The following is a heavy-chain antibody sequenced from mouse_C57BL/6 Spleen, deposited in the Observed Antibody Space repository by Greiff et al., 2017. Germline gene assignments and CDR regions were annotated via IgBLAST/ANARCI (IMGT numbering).Heavy chain of an antibody. J-gene: IGHJ4*01. CDR3: TRVRYDGYYVDYAMDY. D-gene: IGHD2-3*01. V-gene: IGHV5-9-1*02. CDR2: ISSGGDYI. Sequence: EVKLMESGEGLVKPGGSLKLSCAASGFTFSSYAMSWVRQTPEKRLEWVAYISSGGDYIYYADTVKGRFTISRDNARNTLYLQMSSLKSEDTAMYYCTRVRYDGYYVDYAMDYWGQGTSVTVSS. CDR1: GFTFSSYA.